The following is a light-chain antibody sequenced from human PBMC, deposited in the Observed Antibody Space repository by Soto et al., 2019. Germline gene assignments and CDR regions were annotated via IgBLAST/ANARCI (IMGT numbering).Light chain of an antibody. V-gene: IGLV1-51*01. CDR2: DDN. Sequence: QSVLTQPPSVSAAPGQKVTISCSGSSRNIGGNSVSWYQQLPGTAPKLLIYDDNKRPSGIPDRFSGSKSGTSATLGITGFQTGDEADYYCGSWDSSMSADVFGTGPKATVL. J-gene: IGLJ1*01. CDR1: SRNIGGNS. CDR3: GSWDSSMSADV.